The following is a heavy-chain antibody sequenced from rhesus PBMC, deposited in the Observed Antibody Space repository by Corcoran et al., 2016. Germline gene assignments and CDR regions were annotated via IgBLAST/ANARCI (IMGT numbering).Heavy chain of an antibody. Sequence: EVQLVESGGGLAKPGGSLRLSCAASGFTFSSYWMHWVRQEPGQGLEWVSASMRGGGSTYHAEDGKGRFTSARDNAKNTRSLERNSLRAEDTAVYAWAKNRAAAECYSWGEGVLVTVSA. CDR1: GFTFSSYW. CDR3: AKNRAAAECYS. CDR2: SMRGGGST. J-gene: IGHJ4*01. V-gene: IGHV3S25*01. D-gene: IGHD6-25*01.